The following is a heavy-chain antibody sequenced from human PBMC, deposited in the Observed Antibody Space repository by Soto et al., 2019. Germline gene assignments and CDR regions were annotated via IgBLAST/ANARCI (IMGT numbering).Heavy chain of an antibody. CDR1: GFTFSSYG. V-gene: IGHV3-30*18. D-gene: IGHD6-19*01. J-gene: IGHJ4*02. Sequence: GGSLRLSCAASGFTFSSYGMHWVRQAPGKGLEWVAVISYDGSNKYYADSVKGRFTISRDNSKNTLYLQMNSLRAEDTAVYYCAKDLAVAEPKGLDYWGQGTLVTVSS. CDR3: AKDLAVAEPKGLDY. CDR2: ISYDGSNK.